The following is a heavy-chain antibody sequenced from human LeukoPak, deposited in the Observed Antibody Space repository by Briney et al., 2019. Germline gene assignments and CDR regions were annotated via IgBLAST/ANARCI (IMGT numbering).Heavy chain of an antibody. CDR1: GFTFSSYG. CDR3: ARGGVSWFDP. CDR2: ISYDGSNK. J-gene: IGHJ5*02. D-gene: IGHD2-21*01. Sequence: GGSLRLSCAASGFTFSSYGMHWVCQAPGKGLEWVAVISYDGSNKYYADSVKGRFTISRHNSKNTLYLQMNSLRAEDTAVYYCARGGVSWFDPWGQGTLVTVSS. V-gene: IGHV3-30*03.